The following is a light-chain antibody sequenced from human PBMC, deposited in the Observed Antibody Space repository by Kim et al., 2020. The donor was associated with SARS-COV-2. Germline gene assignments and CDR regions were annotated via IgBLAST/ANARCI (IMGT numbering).Light chain of an antibody. Sequence: QSALTQPASVSGSPGQSITISCTGTSSDVGGYNYVSWYQQHPGKAPKLMIYEVSHRPSGVSNRFSASKSGNTASLTISGLQAEDEADYYCSSYTSSSTWVFGGGTQLTVL. CDR2: EVS. J-gene: IGLJ3*02. V-gene: IGLV2-14*01. CDR1: SSDVGGYNY. CDR3: SSYTSSSTWV.